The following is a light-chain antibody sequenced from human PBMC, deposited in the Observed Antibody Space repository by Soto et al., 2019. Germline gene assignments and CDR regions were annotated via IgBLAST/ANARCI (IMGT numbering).Light chain of an antibody. CDR3: AAWDDSLNAL. J-gene: IGLJ2*01. V-gene: IGLV1-44*01. CDR1: SSNIGSNT. Sequence: QSALTQPPSASGTPGQRVTISCSGSSSNIGSNTVNWYQQLPGTAPKLLIYSNNQRPSGVPDRFSGSKSATSASLAISGLQSEDEADYYCAAWDDSLNALFGGGTKVTVL. CDR2: SNN.